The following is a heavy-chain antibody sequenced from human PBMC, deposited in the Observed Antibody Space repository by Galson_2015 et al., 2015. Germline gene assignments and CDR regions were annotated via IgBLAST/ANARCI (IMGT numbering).Heavy chain of an antibody. J-gene: IGHJ6*02. CDR3: ARDHDYRAYYYYGMDV. D-gene: IGHD4-11*01. V-gene: IGHV1-69*13. CDR2: IIPIFGTA. Sequence: SVKVSCKASGGTFSSYAISWVRQAPGQGLEWMGGIIPIFGTANYAQKFQGRVTITADESTSTAYMELSSLRSEDTAVYYCARDHDYRAYYYYGMDVWGQGTTVTVSS. CDR1: GGTFSSYA.